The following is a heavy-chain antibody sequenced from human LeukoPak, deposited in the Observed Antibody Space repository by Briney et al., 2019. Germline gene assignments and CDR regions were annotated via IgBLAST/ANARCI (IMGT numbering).Heavy chain of an antibody. CDR3: ARGRGSGWFGEGGRDV. V-gene: IGHV3-74*01. CDR1: GFTFSSYW. J-gene: IGHJ6*04. CDR2: INRDESST. Sequence: GGSLRLSCAASGFTFSSYWMHWVREVPGKGLVWVSRINRDESSTSYADSVKGRFTISRDNAKNTLHLQMNSLRAEDTAVYYCARGRGSGWFGEGGRDVWGKGTTVTVSS. D-gene: IGHD3-10*01.